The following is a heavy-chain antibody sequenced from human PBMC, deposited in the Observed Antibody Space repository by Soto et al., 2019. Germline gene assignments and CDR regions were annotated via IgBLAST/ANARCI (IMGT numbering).Heavy chain of an antibody. CDR2: IYYSGST. J-gene: IGHJ4*02. CDR3: SRRWVRTFDY. V-gene: IGHV4-59*08. Sequence: QVQLQESGPGLVKPSETLSLTCTVSGGSISSYYWSWIRKPPGKGLEWIGYIYYSGSTNYNPSLKSRVTISVDTSKILFSLQLSSVTAADTTVYYCSRRWVRTFDYWGQGTLVTVSS. CDR1: GGSISSYY. D-gene: IGHD3-22*01.